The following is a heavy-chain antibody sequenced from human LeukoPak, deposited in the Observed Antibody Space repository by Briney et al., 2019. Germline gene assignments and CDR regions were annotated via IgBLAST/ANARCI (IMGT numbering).Heavy chain of an antibody. CDR3: ARQMYSSSWAVDY. J-gene: IGHJ4*02. Sequence: SETLSLTCTVSGGSISTSNYYWGWIRQPPGKGLEWIGNIFYSGSTYYSPSLRSRVTISVGTSKNQFSLKLSSVTAADTAVYYCARQMYSSSWAVDYWGQGTLVTVSS. D-gene: IGHD6-13*01. CDR1: GGSISTSNYY. CDR2: IFYSGST. V-gene: IGHV4-39*01.